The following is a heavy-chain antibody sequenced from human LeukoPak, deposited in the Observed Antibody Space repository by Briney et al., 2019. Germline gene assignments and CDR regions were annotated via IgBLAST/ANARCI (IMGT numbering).Heavy chain of an antibody. CDR3: ARDLVDPPGSWFDP. CDR2: ISSSGSTI. Sequence: GGSLRLSCAASGFTFSDYYMSWIRQAPGKGLEWVSYISSSGSTIYYADSVKGRFTISRDNAKNSLYLQMNSLRAEGTAVYYCARDLVDPPGSWFDPWGQGTLVTVSS. V-gene: IGHV3-11*04. D-gene: IGHD2-15*01. J-gene: IGHJ5*02. CDR1: GFTFSDYY.